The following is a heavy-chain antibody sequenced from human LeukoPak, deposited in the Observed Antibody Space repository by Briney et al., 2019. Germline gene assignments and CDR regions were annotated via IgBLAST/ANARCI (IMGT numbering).Heavy chain of an antibody. Sequence: ESSETLSLTCTVSGGSNSSYYWSWIRQPPGKGLEWIGYIYYSGSTNYNPSLKSRVTISVDTSKNQFSLKLSSVTAADTAVYYCARGQNPVGLVGATTPAYWGQGTLVTVSS. V-gene: IGHV4-59*01. D-gene: IGHD1-26*01. CDR1: GGSNSSYY. J-gene: IGHJ4*02. CDR3: ARGQNPVGLVGATTPAY. CDR2: IYYSGST.